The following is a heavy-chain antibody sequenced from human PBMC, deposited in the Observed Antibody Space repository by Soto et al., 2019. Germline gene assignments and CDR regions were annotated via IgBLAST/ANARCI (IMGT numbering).Heavy chain of an antibody. CDR3: VRDGSKTLREWFDP. J-gene: IGHJ5*02. CDR2: IYASGTT. Sequence: QVQLLESGPGLVKPSETLALTCNVSGSPINGFFWSWVRQPAGKGLEWIGRIYASGTTDFNPSLKSRVRMSVDVYKKQVFLTLTAVSAADTAVYYCVRDGSKTLREWFDPWGGGLSVTVSS. D-gene: IGHD3-16*01. CDR1: GSPINGFF. V-gene: IGHV4-4*07.